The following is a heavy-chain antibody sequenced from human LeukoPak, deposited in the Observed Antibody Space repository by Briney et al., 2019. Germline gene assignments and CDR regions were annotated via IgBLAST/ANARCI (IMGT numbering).Heavy chain of an antibody. Sequence: GASVKVSCKASGGTFSSYAISWVRQAPGQGLEWVGGVIPIFGTANYAQKFQGRVTITADESTSTAYMELSSLRSEDTAVCYCARDSIMITFGGVIQGRYNWFDPWGQGTLVTVSS. CDR1: GGTFSSYA. CDR2: VIPIFGTA. D-gene: IGHD3-16*01. V-gene: IGHV1-69*13. CDR3: ARDSIMITFGGVIQGRYNWFDP. J-gene: IGHJ5*02.